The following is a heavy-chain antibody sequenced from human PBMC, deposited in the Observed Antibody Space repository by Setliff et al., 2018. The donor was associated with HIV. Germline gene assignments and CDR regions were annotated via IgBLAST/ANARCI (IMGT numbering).Heavy chain of an antibody. CDR3: ARDWHYYGSGSYFYFDH. CDR1: GYTFSGYY. V-gene: IGHV1-2*02. J-gene: IGHJ4*02. Sequence: ASVKVSCKASGYTFSGYYMHWVRQAPGQGPEWMGWINPNSGDTKYAQKFQGRVTMTRDTSISTAYMELSRLTSDDTAVYYCARDWHYYGSGSYFYFDHWGQGTLVTVSS. CDR2: INPNSGDT. D-gene: IGHD3-10*01.